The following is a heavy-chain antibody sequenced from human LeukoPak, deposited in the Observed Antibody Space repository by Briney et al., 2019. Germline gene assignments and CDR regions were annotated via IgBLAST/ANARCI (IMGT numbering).Heavy chain of an antibody. V-gene: IGHV3-30*01. Sequence: PGGSLRLSCAASGFSFSYYAMHWVRQAPGKGLEWVAVISYDGSNKYYADSVKGRFTISRDNSKNTLYLQMNSLRAEDTAVYYCASYSGSYFDYWGQGTLVTVSS. CDR3: ASYSGSYFDY. J-gene: IGHJ4*02. CDR1: GFSFSYYA. D-gene: IGHD1-26*01. CDR2: ISYDGSNK.